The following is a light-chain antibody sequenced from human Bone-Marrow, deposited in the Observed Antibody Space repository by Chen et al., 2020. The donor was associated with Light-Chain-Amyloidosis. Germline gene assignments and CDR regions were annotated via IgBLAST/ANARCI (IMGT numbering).Light chain of an antibody. CDR3: AAWEDGVNVWV. V-gene: IGLV1-36*01. CDR1: RTNIGHTA. J-gene: IGLJ3*02. Sequence: SVLTQPPSVSAAPGQTVSISCSGSRTNIGHTAVNCYQRLPGKSTYLLIYSDDLVRLGVPARCAGSKSVASASWAIRGLQSEEEAVYFCAAWEDGVNVWVFGGGTKLTVL. CDR2: SDD.